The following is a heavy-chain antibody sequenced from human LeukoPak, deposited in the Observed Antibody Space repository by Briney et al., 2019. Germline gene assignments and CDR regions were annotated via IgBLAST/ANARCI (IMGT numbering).Heavy chain of an antibody. CDR1: GGTFSSYA. V-gene: IGHV1-69*13. D-gene: IGHD5-12*01. CDR3: AKGGYNGYDWDSYHYHHMDV. CDR2: IIPMSGTA. Sequence: SVKVSCKASGGTFSSYAIMGVRQARGQGLEWMGGIIPMSGTAIYAQKFQSRVTITSDESTSTAYMALRSLRSEETAVYYCAKGGYNGYDWDSYHYHHMDVWANGTTVPVSS. J-gene: IGHJ6*03.